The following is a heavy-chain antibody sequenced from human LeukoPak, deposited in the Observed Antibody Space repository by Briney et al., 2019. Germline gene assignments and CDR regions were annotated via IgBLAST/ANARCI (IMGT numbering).Heavy chain of an antibody. CDR2: ISGSGGGT. D-gene: IGHD5-18*01. Sequence: GTSLRLSCAASGFTFSNSAMSWVRQAPGKGLEWVSAISGSGGGTYYADSVKGRFTISRDNSKNTLYVQMNSLRAADTAVYYCAKAAGRGYNYGDYFDYWGQGTLVTVSS. CDR1: GFTFSNSA. V-gene: IGHV3-23*01. CDR3: AKAAGRGYNYGDYFDY. J-gene: IGHJ4*02.